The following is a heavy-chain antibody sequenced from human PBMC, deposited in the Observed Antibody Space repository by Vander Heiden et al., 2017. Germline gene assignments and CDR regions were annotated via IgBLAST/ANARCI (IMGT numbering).Heavy chain of an antibody. CDR2: ISWNSGSI. V-gene: IGHV3-9*01. CDR3: AKDTAFRVGATTNFDY. Sequence: EVQLVESGGGLVQPGRSLRLSCAASGFTFDDYAMHWVRQAPGKGLEWVSGISWNSGSIGYADSVKGRFTISRDNAKNSLYLKMNSLRAEETALYYCAKDTAFRVGATTNFDYWGQGTLVTVSS. J-gene: IGHJ4*02. CDR1: GFTFDDYA. D-gene: IGHD1-26*01.